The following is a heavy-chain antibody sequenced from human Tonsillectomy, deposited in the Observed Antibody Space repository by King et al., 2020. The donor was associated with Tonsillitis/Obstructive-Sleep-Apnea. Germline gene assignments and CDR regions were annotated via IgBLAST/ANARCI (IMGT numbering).Heavy chain of an antibody. J-gene: IGHJ4*02. CDR1: GGSISTYY. V-gene: IGHV4-59*12. CDR2: VFHSGTT. CDR3: EKSLYADNTFDH. D-gene: IGHD4/OR15-4a*01. Sequence: VQLQESGPGLVKPSETLSVTCSVSGGSISTYYWNWIRQPPGKRLEWIGYVFHSGTTKYNPSLKSRVSISVDTSRNPVSLTLNSVTAADTAVYFCEKSLYADNTFDHWGLGTLVSVSS.